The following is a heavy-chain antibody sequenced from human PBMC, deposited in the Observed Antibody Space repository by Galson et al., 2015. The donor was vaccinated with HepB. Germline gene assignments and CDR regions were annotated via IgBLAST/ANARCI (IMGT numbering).Heavy chain of an antibody. Sequence: SVKVSCKASGYTFSNHAITWVRQAPGQGLEWMGGIDTNIVIPTYAQGFTGRFVFSLDTSVSTAHLQINRLKAEDTAVYYCARDFYDKSSDYWGQGTLITVSS. J-gene: IGHJ4*02. D-gene: IGHD2/OR15-2a*01. CDR2: IDTNIVIP. CDR3: ARDFYDKSSDY. V-gene: IGHV7-4-1*02. CDR1: GYTFSNHA.